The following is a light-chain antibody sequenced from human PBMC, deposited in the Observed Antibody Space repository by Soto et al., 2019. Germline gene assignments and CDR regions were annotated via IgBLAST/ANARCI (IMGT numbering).Light chain of an antibody. J-gene: IGLJ2*01. CDR2: DVS. CDR1: SSDVGGSNF. V-gene: IGLV2-14*01. CDR3: SSHTSSSTLV. Sequence: QSALTQPASVSGSPGQSITISCTGTSSDVGGSNFVSWYQQHPGKAPKLMIYDVSNRPSGVPNRFSGSKSGNTASLTNFGLLSEDEADYYCSSHTSSSTLVFGGGTKLTVL.